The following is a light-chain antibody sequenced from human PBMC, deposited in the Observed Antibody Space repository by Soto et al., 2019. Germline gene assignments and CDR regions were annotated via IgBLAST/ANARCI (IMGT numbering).Light chain of an antibody. CDR2: AAS. CDR1: QSVNSSF. J-gene: IGKJ1*01. CDR3: QQYTTSRWT. V-gene: IGKV3-20*01. Sequence: EIVLTQSPGTLSLSPGERATLSCRASQSVNSSFLAWYQQKPGQAPRLLIYAASTRATGIPDRFSGSGSGTYFTVTISRLEPEDFAVYYCQQYTTSRWTFGQGTKVEI.